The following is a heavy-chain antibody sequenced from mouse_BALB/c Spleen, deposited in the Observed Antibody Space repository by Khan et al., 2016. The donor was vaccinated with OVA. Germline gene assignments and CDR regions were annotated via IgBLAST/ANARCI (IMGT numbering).Heavy chain of an antibody. J-gene: IGHJ3*01. CDR3: ARNYDYDEGLAY. CDR2: IWSGGST. CDR1: GFSLTTYG. V-gene: IGHV2-2*02. D-gene: IGHD2-4*01. Sequence: VQLVESGPGLVQPSQSLSITRTVSGFSLTTYGVHWVRQSPGKGLEWLGVIWSGGSTDYNAAFISRLSISKDSSKSQVFFKMNSLQVNDTAIYYCARNYDYDEGLAYWGQGTLVTVSA.